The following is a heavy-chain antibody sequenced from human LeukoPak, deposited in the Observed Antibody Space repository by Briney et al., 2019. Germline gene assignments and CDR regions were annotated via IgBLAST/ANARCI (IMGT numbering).Heavy chain of an antibody. D-gene: IGHD3-10*01. CDR1: GGTFSSYA. CDR3: ARDPPPGRFGELVGRNWFDP. J-gene: IGHJ5*02. CDR2: IIPILGIA. V-gene: IGHV1-69*04. Sequence: GSSLKVSCKASGGTFSSYAISWVREAPGQGLEWMGRIIPILGIANYAQKFQGRVTITADKSTSTAYMELSSLRSEDTAVYYCARDPPPGRFGELVGRNWFDPWGQGTLVTVSS.